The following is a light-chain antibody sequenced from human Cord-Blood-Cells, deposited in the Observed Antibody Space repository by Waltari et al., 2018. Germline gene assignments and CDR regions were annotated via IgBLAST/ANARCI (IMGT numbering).Light chain of an antibody. Sequence: QSALTQPASVSGSPGQSITISCTGTSSDVGGYNYVSWYQQHPGKAPKLMIYDVSTRPSGVCKRFSGSRSGDTGSLTISGLQAEDEADYYCSSYTSSSTWVFGGGTKLTVL. J-gene: IGLJ3*02. V-gene: IGLV2-14*01. CDR3: SSYTSSSTWV. CDR1: SSDVGGYNY. CDR2: DVS.